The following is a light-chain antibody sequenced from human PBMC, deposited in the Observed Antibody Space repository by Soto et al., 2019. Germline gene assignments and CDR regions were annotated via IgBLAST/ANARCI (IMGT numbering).Light chain of an antibody. CDR2: AAS. CDR3: LQHNTYPRA. J-gene: IGKJ1*01. V-gene: IGKV1-17*01. Sequence: DIQMTQSPASLSASVGDRVTITCRASQDIRSDLGWYQQKPGRAPKRLMFAASRLQSGVPSRFSGRGSGTEFTLTIISLQPEDFATYYCLQHNTYPRAFGQGTKVEMK. CDR1: QDIRSD.